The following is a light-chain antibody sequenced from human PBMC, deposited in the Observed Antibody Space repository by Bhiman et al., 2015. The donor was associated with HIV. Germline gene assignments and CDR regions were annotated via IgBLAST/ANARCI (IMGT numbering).Light chain of an antibody. Sequence: QSVLTQPPSVSGAPGQRVTISCTGSSSNIGAGYDVHWYQQLPGTAPKLLIYANVNRPSGVPDRFSGSKSGTSASLAITGLQAEDEADYYCQSYDSGLGLYLFGGGTSVSVL. CDR3: QSYDSGLGLYL. V-gene: IGLV1-40*01. CDR1: SSNIGAGYD. CDR2: ANV. J-gene: IGLJ1*01.